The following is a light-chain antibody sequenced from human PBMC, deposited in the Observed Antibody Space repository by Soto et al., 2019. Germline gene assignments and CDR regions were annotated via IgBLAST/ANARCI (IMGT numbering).Light chain of an antibody. CDR2: GAS. CDR1: QSVSSSY. Sequence: EIVLTQSPGTLSLSPGERATLSCRASQSVSSSYLAWYQQRPGQAPRLLIHGASTRATGIPDRFSGSGSGTDFPRTISRLEPEDFAVYYCQQYGASRLTFGGGTKVEIK. V-gene: IGKV3-20*01. CDR3: QQYGASRLT. J-gene: IGKJ4*01.